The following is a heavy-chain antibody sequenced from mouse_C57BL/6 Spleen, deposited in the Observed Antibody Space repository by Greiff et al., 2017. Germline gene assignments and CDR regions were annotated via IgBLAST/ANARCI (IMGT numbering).Heavy chain of an antibody. CDR3: ARGRGNSSMDY. CDR1: GYTFTSYW. D-gene: IGHD2-1*01. V-gene: IGHV1-52*01. J-gene: IGHJ4*01. Sequence: VQLQQPGAELVRPGSSVKLSCKASGYTFTSYWMHWVKQRPIQGLEWIGNIDPSDSETHYNQKFKDKATLTVDKSSSTAYMQLSSLTSEDSAVYYCARGRGNSSMDYWGQGTSVTVSS. CDR2: IDPSDSET.